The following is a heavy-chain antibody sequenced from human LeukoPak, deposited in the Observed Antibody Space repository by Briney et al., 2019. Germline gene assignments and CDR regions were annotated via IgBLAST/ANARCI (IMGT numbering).Heavy chain of an antibody. J-gene: IGHJ5*02. CDR1: GGSISSYY. V-gene: IGHV4-59*01. Sequence: SETLSLTCTVSGGSISSYYWSWIRQPPGKGLEWIGYIYYSGSTNYNPSLKSRVTISVDTSKNQLSLKLSSVTAADTAVYYCARYYDFWSGYYNWFDPWGQGTLVTVSS. CDR2: IYYSGST. D-gene: IGHD3-3*01. CDR3: ARYYDFWSGYYNWFDP.